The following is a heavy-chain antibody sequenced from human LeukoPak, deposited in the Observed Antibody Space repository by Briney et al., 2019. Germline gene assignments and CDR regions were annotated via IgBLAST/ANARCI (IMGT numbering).Heavy chain of an antibody. CDR2: FSATDGSA. CDR1: GFNVSSYG. V-gene: IGHV3-23*01. J-gene: IGHJ3*01. CDR3: AKARIASAGTGAFDV. Sequence: TGGSLRLSCAASGFNVSSYGMTWVRQAPGKGLEWVSAFSATDGSAQYAESVKGRFTISRDNSKNSLYLQMNSLRDEDAAVYYCAKARIASAGTGAFDVWGQGTMVTVSS. D-gene: IGHD6-13*01.